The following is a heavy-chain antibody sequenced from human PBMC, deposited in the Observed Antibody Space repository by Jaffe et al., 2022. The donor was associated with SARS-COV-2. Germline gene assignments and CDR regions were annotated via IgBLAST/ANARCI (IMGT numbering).Heavy chain of an antibody. CDR1: GYTFSRYA. D-gene: IGHD2-8*01. Sequence: QVQLVQSGSELKRPGASVKVSCKASGYTFSRYAMNWVRQAPGQGPEWIGWVNSNTGESTYAYGFRGRFVFSFDTSVSTAYLQISSLKAEDTAVYYCVREGVPLPQYYFFLDVWGNGTTVTVSS. CDR3: VREGVPLPQYYFFLDV. V-gene: IGHV7-4-1*02. CDR2: VNSNTGES. J-gene: IGHJ6*03.